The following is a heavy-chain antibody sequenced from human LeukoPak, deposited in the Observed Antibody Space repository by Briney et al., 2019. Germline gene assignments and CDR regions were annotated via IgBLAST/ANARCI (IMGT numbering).Heavy chain of an antibody. Sequence: ASVKVPCKVSGYTLTELSMHWVRQAPGKGLEWMGGFDPEDGETIYAQKFQGRVTMTEDTSTDTAYMELSSLRSEDTAVYYCATEATSPDYNYYMDVWGKGTTVTVSS. D-gene: IGHD2-2*01. CDR2: FDPEDGET. CDR3: ATEATSPDYNYYMDV. CDR1: GYTLTELS. V-gene: IGHV1-24*01. J-gene: IGHJ6*03.